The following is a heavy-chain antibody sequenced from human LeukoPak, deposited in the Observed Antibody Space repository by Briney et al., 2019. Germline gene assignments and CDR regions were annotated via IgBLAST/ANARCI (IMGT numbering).Heavy chain of an antibody. CDR3: ARSLPPTYCSGGSCYSLFGY. D-gene: IGHD2-15*01. Sequence: SETLSLTCTVSGGSISSYYWSWIRQPPGKGLEWIGYIYYSGSTNYNPSLKSRVTISVDTSKNQFSLKLSSVTAAGTAVYYCARSLPPTYCSGGSCYSLFGYWGQGTLVTVSS. V-gene: IGHV4-59*01. CDR2: IYYSGST. J-gene: IGHJ4*02. CDR1: GGSISSYY.